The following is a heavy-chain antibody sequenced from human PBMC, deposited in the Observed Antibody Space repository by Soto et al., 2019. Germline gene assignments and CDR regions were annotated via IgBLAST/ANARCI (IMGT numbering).Heavy chain of an antibody. Sequence: QVQMKESGPGLVKPSETLSLTCSVIGASVSSGINYWSWIRQPPGKGLEWIGYISHIGTTNYNPSLKSRVTISADTSRNQFSLKMNSVTAADTAVYYCARGWDARSWGQGTLVTVSS. CDR2: ISHIGTT. V-gene: IGHV4-61*01. D-gene: IGHD6-19*01. J-gene: IGHJ4*02. CDR3: ARGWDARS. CDR1: GASVSSGINY.